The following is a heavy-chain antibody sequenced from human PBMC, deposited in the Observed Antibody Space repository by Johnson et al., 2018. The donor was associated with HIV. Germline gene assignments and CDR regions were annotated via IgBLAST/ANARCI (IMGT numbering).Heavy chain of an antibody. CDR3: TTDRGYYDRSGFFIDAFDI. V-gene: IGHV3-15*01. D-gene: IGHD3-22*01. CDR1: GFTFSYAW. CDR2: ITSKTDGGTI. J-gene: IGHJ3*02. Sequence: MQLVESGGGLVQPGGSLRLSCAASGFTFSYAWMSWVRQAPGKGLEWVGRITSKTDGGTIDYAAHVKGRFTISRDDSKNTLYLQMNSLKTEDTAVYYCTTDRGYYDRSGFFIDAFDIWGQGTVVTVSS.